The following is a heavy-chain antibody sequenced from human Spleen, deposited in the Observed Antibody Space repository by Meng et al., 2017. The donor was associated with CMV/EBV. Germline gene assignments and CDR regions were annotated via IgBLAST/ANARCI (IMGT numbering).Heavy chain of an antibody. CDR1: GHTFAGHY. V-gene: IGHV1-8*03. CDR2: IHYDTGET. Sequence: ASVKVSCKTSGHTFAGHYLHWLRQAPGQGLEWMAWIHYDTGETYYAQQFHGRVTITRSTSITTVYLEMSSLRSEDTALYYCAIGYCSTMKCAGGLDNWGQGTLVTVSS. D-gene: IGHD2-2*01. CDR3: AIGYCSTMKCAGGLDN. J-gene: IGHJ4*02.